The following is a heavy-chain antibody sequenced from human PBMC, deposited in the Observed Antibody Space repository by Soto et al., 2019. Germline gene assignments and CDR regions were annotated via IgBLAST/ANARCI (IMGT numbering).Heavy chain of an antibody. CDR3: ARENSRISPRLFQH. V-gene: IGHV3-30-3*01. CDR2: ISPAGTNQ. J-gene: IGHJ1*01. CDR1: GFIFSDYA. Sequence: PGGSLRLSCAASGFIFSDYAMHWARQAPGKGLEWVALISPAGTNQYYADSAKGRFTISRDNSKNTLYLQMNSLRPEDTGLYYCARENSRISPRLFQHWGHGTLVTVSS. D-gene: IGHD6-6*01.